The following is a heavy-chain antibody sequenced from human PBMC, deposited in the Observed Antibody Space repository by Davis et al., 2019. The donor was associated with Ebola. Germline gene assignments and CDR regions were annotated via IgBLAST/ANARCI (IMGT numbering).Heavy chain of an antibody. D-gene: IGHD3-22*01. CDR1: GGSISSYY. V-gene: IGHV4-59*08. CDR2: IYYSGST. J-gene: IGHJ3*02. CDR3: ARLYRGYYYDSSGYYSASAFDI. Sequence: MPGGSLRLSCTVSGGSISSYYWSWIRQPPGKGLEWIGYIYYSGSTNYNPSLKSRVTISVDTSKNQFSLKLSSVTAADTAVYYCARLYRGYYYDSSGYYSASAFDIWGQGTMVTVSS.